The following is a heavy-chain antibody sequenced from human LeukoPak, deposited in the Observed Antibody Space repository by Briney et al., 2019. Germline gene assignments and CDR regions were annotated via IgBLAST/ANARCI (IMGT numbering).Heavy chain of an antibody. CDR1: GFTFSSYW. CDR3: AKILKTPTYYDFWSGYYGYYYMDV. V-gene: IGHV3-7*01. D-gene: IGHD3-3*01. J-gene: IGHJ6*03. Sequence: GGSLRLSCAASGFTFSSYWMSWVRQAPGKGLEWVANIKQDGSEKYYVDSVKGRFTISRDNAKNSLYLQMNSLRAEDTAVYYCAKILKTPTYYDFWSGYYGYYYMDVWGKGTTVTASS. CDR2: IKQDGSEK.